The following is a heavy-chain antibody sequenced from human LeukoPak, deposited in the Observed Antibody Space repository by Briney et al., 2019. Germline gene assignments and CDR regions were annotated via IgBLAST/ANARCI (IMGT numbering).Heavy chain of an antibody. CDR1: GFTFSSYA. V-gene: IGHV3-23*01. CDR2: ISGSGGST. J-gene: IGHJ4*02. D-gene: IGHD6-19*01. CDR3: AKDEQWLQQFDY. Sequence: QPGGSLRLSCAASGFTFSSYAMSWVRQAPGKGLEWVSAISGSGGSTYYADSVKGRFTISRDNSKDTLYLQMNSLRAEDTAVYYCAKDEQWLQQFDYWGQGTLVTVSS.